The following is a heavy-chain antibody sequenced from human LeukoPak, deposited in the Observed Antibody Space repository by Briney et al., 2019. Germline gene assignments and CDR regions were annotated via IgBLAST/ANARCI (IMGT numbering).Heavy chain of an antibody. V-gene: IGHV3-7*03. D-gene: IGHD6-19*01. CDR3: AGRSGWESDY. CDR1: GFTFSSYE. CDR2: INDDGSET. J-gene: IGHJ4*02. Sequence: PGGSLRLSCAASGFTFSSYEMNWVRQAPGKGLEWVANINDDGSETNYIDSVKGRFTISRDNAKNSLHLQMDSLRAEDTAVYYCAGRSGWESDYWGQGTLVTVSS.